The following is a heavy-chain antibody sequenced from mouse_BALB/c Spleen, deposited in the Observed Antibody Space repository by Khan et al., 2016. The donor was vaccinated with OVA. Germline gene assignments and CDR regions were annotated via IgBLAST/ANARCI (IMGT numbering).Heavy chain of an antibody. V-gene: IGHV9-3-1*01. CDR3: ARGHWYFEV. CDR1: GYTFTNYA. Sequence: QIQLVQSGPELKKPGETVKISCKASGYTFTNYAVNWVRQAPGKGFKWMGWINTYTGEPTYADDFTGRFAFSLETSASAAYLQINNLKKEDTATYFCARGHWYFEVWGAGTTVTVAS. J-gene: IGHJ1*01. CDR2: INTYTGEP.